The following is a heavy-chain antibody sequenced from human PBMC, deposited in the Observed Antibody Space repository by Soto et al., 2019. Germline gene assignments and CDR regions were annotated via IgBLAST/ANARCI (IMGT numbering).Heavy chain of an antibody. CDR3: ARAYYGSGSSLDY. D-gene: IGHD3-10*01. CDR1: GFTVSSNY. Sequence: PGGSLRLSCAASGFTVSSNYMSWVRQAPGKGLEWVSVIYSGGSTYYADSVKGRFTISRDNSKNTLYLQMNSLRAEDTAVYYCARAYYGSGSSLDYWGQGTLVTVSS. V-gene: IGHV3-53*01. CDR2: IYSGGST. J-gene: IGHJ4*02.